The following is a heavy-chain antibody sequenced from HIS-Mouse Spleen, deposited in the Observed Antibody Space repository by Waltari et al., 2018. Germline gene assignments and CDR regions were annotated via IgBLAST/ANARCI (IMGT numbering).Heavy chain of an antibody. CDR2: IYYSGST. D-gene: IGHD6-13*01. J-gene: IGHJ2*01. Sequence: QLQLQESGPGLVKPSETLSLTCTVSGGSISSSSYYWGWIRQPPGKGLEWIGSIYYSGSTYYDPSLKSRVTISLDTSKNQLSLKLSSVTAADTAVYYCAREIPYSSSWYDWYFDLWGRGTLVTVSS. V-gene: IGHV4-39*07. CDR1: GGSISSSSYY. CDR3: AREIPYSSSWYDWYFDL.